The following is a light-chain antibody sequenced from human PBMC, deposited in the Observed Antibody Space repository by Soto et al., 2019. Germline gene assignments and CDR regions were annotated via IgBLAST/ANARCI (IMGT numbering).Light chain of an antibody. CDR2: GAS. CDR1: QSVSSN. J-gene: IGKJ1*01. V-gene: IGKV3-15*01. Sequence: EIVMTQSPATLSVSPGERATLSCRASQSVSSNLAWYQQQPCQAPWLLIYGASIRATGIPARFSGSGSGKEFTLTISSLQSEDFAVYYCQQYNNWPRGTFGQGTKVEIK. CDR3: QQYNNWPRGT.